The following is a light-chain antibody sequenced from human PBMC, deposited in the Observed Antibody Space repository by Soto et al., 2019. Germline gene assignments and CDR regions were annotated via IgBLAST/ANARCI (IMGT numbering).Light chain of an antibody. CDR3: CSYVGSRTVV. V-gene: IGLV2-23*01. J-gene: IGLJ2*01. CDR2: EGS. CDR1: SSDLGSYNL. Sequence: QSVLTQPASVSGSPGQSITPSCTGTSSDLGSYNLVSWYQQHPGKAPKLMIYEGSKRPSGVSNRFSGSRSGNTASLTISGLQAEDEGDYYCCSYVGSRTVVFGGGTQLTVL.